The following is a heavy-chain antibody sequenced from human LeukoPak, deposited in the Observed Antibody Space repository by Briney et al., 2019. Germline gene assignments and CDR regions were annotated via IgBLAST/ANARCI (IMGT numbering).Heavy chain of an antibody. Sequence: GSLRLSCAASGFTFSSYAMSWVRQPPGKGLEWIGEINHSGSTNYNPSLKSRVTISVDTSKNQFSLKLSSVTAADTAVYYCARSNPNAFDYWGQGTLVTVSS. CDR3: ARSNPNAFDY. D-gene: IGHD4-11*01. CDR1: GFTFSSYA. J-gene: IGHJ4*02. V-gene: IGHV4-34*01. CDR2: INHSGST.